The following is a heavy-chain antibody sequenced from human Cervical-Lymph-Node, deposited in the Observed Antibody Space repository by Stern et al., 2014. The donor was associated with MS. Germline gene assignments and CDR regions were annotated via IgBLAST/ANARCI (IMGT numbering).Heavy chain of an antibody. Sequence: VQLVESGPGLVKPSETLSLTCTVSGYSISSGYYWGWIRQPPGKGPEWIGSIYHSGGTYYNPSLKSRVTISVDTSKNQFSLKLSSVTAADTAVFYCARDSSVIGNFDYWGQGTLVTVSS. D-gene: IGHD2/OR15-2a*01. J-gene: IGHJ4*02. CDR1: GYSISSGYY. CDR2: IYHSGGT. V-gene: IGHV4-38-2*02. CDR3: ARDSSVIGNFDY.